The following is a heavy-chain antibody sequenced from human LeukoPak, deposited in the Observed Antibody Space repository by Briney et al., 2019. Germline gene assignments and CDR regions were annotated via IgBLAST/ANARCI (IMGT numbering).Heavy chain of an antibody. V-gene: IGHV1-69*13. CDR2: IIPIFGTA. J-gene: IGHJ1*01. CDR3: AREGIPAAIDTSKYFQH. Sequence: SVKVSCKASGYTFTSYGISWVRQAPGQGLEWMGGIIPIFGTANYAQKFQGRVTITADESTSTAYMELSSLRSEDTAVYYCAREGIPAAIDTSKYFQHWGQGTLVTVSS. CDR1: GYTFTSYG. D-gene: IGHD2-2*02.